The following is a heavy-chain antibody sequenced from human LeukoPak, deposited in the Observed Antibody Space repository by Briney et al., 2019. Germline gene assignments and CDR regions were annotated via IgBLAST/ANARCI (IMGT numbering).Heavy chain of an antibody. CDR1: GGSINSYY. D-gene: IGHD4-17*01. CDR3: ARGSLKITGTFDY. J-gene: IGHJ4*02. CDR2: IYYSGST. Sequence: KTSETLSLTCTVSGGSINSYYWSWIRQPPGKGLEWIGYIYYSGSTNYNPSLKSRVTISVDTSKTQFSLKLSSVTAADTAVYYCARGSLKITGTFDYWGQGTLVTVSS. V-gene: IGHV4-59*08.